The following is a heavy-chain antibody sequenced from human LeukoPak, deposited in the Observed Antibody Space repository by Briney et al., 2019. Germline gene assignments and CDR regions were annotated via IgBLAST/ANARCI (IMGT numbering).Heavy chain of an antibody. Sequence: GRSLRLSCAASGFTFSSFALHWVRQAPGKGLEWVAVISYDGSNKYYADSVKGRFTISRDNSKNTVYLQMNSLTAEETAVYYCARDPSGRYYSNLDYWGQGTLVTVSS. CDR2: ISYDGSNK. CDR1: GFTFSSFA. V-gene: IGHV3-30*04. J-gene: IGHJ4*02. CDR3: ARDPSGRYYSNLDY. D-gene: IGHD1-26*01.